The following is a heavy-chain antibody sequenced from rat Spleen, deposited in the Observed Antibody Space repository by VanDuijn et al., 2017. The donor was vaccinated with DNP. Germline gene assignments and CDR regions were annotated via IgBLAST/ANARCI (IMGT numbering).Heavy chain of an antibody. Sequence: EVQLVESGGGPVQPGRSLKLSCVASGFIFSNYWMTWIRQAPKKGLDWVATISYDGSSTYYRDSVKGRFTISRDNAKSTLYLQMDSLRSEDTATYYCTRQDPFDYWGQGVMVTVSS. CDR1: GFIFSNYW. V-gene: IGHV5-31*01. CDR3: TRQDPFDY. J-gene: IGHJ2*01. CDR2: ISYDGSST.